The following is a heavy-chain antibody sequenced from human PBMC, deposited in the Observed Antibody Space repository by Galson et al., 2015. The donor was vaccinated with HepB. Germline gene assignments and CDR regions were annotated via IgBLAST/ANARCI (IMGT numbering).Heavy chain of an antibody. V-gene: IGHV3-48*01. D-gene: IGHD3-10*01. CDR1: GFTFSRYA. J-gene: IGHJ3*02. CDR2: ISKGGDII. CDR3: ARVSLRAFDS. Sequence: SLRLSCAASGFTFSRYAMNWVRQAPGKGLEWVSYISKGGDIIFYADSVKGRFTISRDTAQNSVSLLMNNLRADDTAVYYCARVSLRAFDSWAQGTLVPVSS.